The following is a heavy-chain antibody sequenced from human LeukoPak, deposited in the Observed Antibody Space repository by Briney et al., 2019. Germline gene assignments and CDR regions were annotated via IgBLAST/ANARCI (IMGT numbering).Heavy chain of an antibody. D-gene: IGHD6-19*01. J-gene: IGHJ4*02. CDR3: ASKLTAVAGYFDC. CDR2: IYYSGST. CDR1: GGSISSYY. V-gene: IGHV4-59*12. Sequence: PSETLSLTCTVSGGSISSYYWSWIRQPPGKGLEWIGYIYYSGSTYYNPSLKSRVTISVDTSKNQFSLKLSSVTAADTAVYYCASKLTAVAGYFDCWGQGTLVTVSS.